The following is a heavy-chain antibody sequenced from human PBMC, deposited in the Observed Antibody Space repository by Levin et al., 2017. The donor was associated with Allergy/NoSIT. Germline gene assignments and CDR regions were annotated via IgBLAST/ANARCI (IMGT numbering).Heavy chain of an antibody. CDR2: ISSSSSYI. CDR3: ARDGSGSSSMDV. J-gene: IGHJ6*03. D-gene: IGHD3-10*01. Sequence: SCAASGFTFSSYSMNWVRQAPGKGLEWVSYISSSSSYIYYADSVKGRFTISRDNAKNSLYLQMNSLRAEDTAVYYCARDGSGSSSMDVWGKGTTVTVSS. V-gene: IGHV3-21*01. CDR1: GFTFSSYS.